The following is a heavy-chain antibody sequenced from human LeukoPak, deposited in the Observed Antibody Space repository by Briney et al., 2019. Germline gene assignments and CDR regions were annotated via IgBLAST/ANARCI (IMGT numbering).Heavy chain of an antibody. D-gene: IGHD3-22*01. CDR1: GGSISSYY. Sequence: SETLSLTCTVSGGSISSYYWSWIRQPAGKGLEWIGRIYTSGSTNYNPSLKSRVTMSVDTSKNQFSLKLSSVTAADTAVYYCARENTNPRGGYYKYWGQGTLVTVSS. V-gene: IGHV4-4*07. CDR3: ARENTNPRGGYYKY. CDR2: IYTSGST. J-gene: IGHJ4*02.